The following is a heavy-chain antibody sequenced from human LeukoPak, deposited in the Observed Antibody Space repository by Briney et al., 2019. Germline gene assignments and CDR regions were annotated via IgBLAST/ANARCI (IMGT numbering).Heavy chain of an antibody. CDR2: IYTSGST. J-gene: IGHJ5*02. D-gene: IGHD3-22*01. V-gene: IGHV4-4*07. CDR1: GGSISSYY. CDR3: ARLVVITTFDWFDP. Sequence: SETLSLTCTVSGGSISSYYWSWIRQPAGKGLEWIGRIYTSGSTNYNPSLKSRVTMSVDTSKNQFSLKLTSVTAADTAVYYCARLVVITTFDWFDPWGQGTLVTVSS.